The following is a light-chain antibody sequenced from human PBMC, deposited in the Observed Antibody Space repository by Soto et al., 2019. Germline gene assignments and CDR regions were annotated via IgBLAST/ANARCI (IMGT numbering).Light chain of an antibody. CDR3: GSYKNTTYV. V-gene: IGLV2-14*01. J-gene: IGLJ1*01. Sequence: QSALTQPASVSGSPGQSITISCTAASTDVGDYRFVSWYQHHPGKAPQLIIYEVSNRPSGVSHRFSASTSGNTASLTISGLQAEDEADYYCGSYKNTTYVFGTGTKLTVL. CDR1: STDVGDYRF. CDR2: EVS.